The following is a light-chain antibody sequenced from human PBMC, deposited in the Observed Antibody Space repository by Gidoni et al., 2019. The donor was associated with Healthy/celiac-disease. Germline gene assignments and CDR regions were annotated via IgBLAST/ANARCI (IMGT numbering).Light chain of an antibody. Sequence: DIQMTQSPSSLSASVGARVTITRRASPGSRNDLRWYQQKPGKAPKRLIYAASSLQSGVPSRISGSGSGTEFTLTISSLQPEDFATYYCLQHNSYPHTFGQGTKLEIK. J-gene: IGKJ2*01. CDR1: PGSRND. V-gene: IGKV1-17*01. CDR3: LQHNSYPHT. CDR2: AAS.